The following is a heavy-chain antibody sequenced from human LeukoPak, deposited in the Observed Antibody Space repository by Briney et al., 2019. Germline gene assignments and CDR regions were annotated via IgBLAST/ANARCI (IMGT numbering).Heavy chain of an antibody. CDR3: ASSANSGSYYDPFDY. D-gene: IGHD1-26*01. Sequence: SETLSLTCSVSGGSISSSSYYWGWIRQPPGKGLEWIGSIYHSGSTYYNPSLKSRVTISVDTSKNQFSLKLSSVTAADTAVYYCASSANSGSYYDPFDYWGQGTLVTVSS. CDR2: IYHSGST. V-gene: IGHV4-39*01. J-gene: IGHJ4*02. CDR1: GGSISSSSYY.